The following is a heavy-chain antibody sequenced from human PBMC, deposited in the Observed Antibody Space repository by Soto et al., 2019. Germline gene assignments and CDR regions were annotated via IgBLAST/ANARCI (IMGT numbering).Heavy chain of an antibody. CDR1: GFTVSSNY. CDR2: IYSGGST. Sequence: EVQLVESGGGLVQPGGSLRLSCAASGFTVSSNYMSWVRQAPGKGLEWVSVIYSGGSTYYADSVKGRFTISRDNSKNTLDLQMNSLRAEDTAVYYCARDPRHYYDSSGYYASAFDIWGQGTMVTVSS. J-gene: IGHJ3*02. D-gene: IGHD3-22*01. CDR3: ARDPRHYYDSSGYYASAFDI. V-gene: IGHV3-66*01.